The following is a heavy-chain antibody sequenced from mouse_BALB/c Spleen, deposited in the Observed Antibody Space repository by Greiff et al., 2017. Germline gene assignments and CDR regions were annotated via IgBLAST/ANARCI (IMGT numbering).Heavy chain of an antibody. J-gene: IGHJ4*01. CDR1: GYAFSSYW. CDR2: IYPGDGDT. CDR3: ARKTYAMDY. V-gene: IGHV1-80*01. Sequence: QVQLKESGAELVRPGSSVKISCKASGYAFSSYWMNWVKQRPGQGLEWIGQIYPGDGDTNYNGKFKGKATLTADKSSSTAYMQLSSLTSEDSAVYFCARKTYAMDYWGQGTSVTVSS.